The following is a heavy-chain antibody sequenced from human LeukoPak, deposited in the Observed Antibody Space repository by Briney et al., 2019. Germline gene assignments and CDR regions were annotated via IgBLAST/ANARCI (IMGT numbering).Heavy chain of an antibody. CDR2: ISPSGNTI. D-gene: IGHD3-22*01. CDR3: SSGSQGPFDI. CDR1: GFTFSAYY. J-gene: IGHJ3*02. V-gene: IGHV3-11*04. Sequence: PGGSLRLSCAASGFTFSAYYMTWIRQAPGQGLEWVSYISPSGNTIYYADSVKGRFTISRDNAMHSLYLEMNSLRAEDTAIYYDSSGSQGPFDIWGQGTMVTVSS.